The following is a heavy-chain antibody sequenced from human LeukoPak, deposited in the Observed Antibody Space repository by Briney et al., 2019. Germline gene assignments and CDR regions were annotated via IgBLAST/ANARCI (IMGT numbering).Heavy chain of an antibody. CDR2: ITGSGDYT. D-gene: IGHD1-26*01. CDR3: AKRSGINYGYFDS. V-gene: IGHV3-23*01. J-gene: IGHJ4*02. Sequence: GGSLRLSCAASRFTLSNYAMSWVRQAPGKGLEWVSAITGSGDYTDYADSVKGRFTISRDNSKNTAYLQMNSLRAEDTAVYYCAKRSGINYGYFDSWGQGTLVTVSS. CDR1: RFTLSNYA.